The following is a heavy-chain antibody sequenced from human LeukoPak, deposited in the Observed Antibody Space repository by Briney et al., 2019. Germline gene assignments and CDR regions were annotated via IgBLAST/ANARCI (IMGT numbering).Heavy chain of an antibody. CDR3: ARGEMATIVGFDY. Sequence: SETLSLTCAVYGGSFSGYYWSWIRQPPGKGLEWIGEINHSGSTNYNPSLKSRVTISVDTSKNQFSLKLSSVTAADTAVYYCARGEMATIVGFDYWGQGTLVTVSS. J-gene: IGHJ4*02. V-gene: IGHV4-34*01. D-gene: IGHD5-24*01. CDR1: GGSFSGYY. CDR2: INHSGST.